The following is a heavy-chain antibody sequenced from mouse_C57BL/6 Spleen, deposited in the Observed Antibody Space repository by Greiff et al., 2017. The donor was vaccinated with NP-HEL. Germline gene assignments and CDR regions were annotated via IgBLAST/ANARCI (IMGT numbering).Heavy chain of an antibody. V-gene: IGHV5-4*01. D-gene: IGHD1-1*01. J-gene: IGHJ3*01. CDR3: ARDGRAWFAY. Sequence: EVQVVESGGGLVKPGGSLKLSCAASGFTFSSYAMSWVRQTPEKRLEWVATISDGGSYTYYPDNVKGRFTISRDNAKNNLYLQMSHLKSEDTAMYYCARDGRAWFAYWGQGTLVTVSA. CDR1: GFTFSSYA. CDR2: ISDGGSYT.